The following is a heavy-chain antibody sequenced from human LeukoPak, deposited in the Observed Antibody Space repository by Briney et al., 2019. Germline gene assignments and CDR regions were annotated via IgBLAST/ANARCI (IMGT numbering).Heavy chain of an antibody. CDR3: AKGGRNCSSTSCYRGREYYYYYYYMDV. V-gene: IGHV3-30*02. Sequence: PGGSLRLSCAASGFTFSSYGMHWGRQAPGKGLEWVAFIRYDGSNKYYADSVKGRFTISRDNSKNTLYLQMNSLRAEDTAVYYCAKGGRNCSSTSCYRGREYYYYYYYMDVWGKGTTVTVSS. CDR2: IRYDGSNK. D-gene: IGHD2-2*02. CDR1: GFTFSSYG. J-gene: IGHJ6*03.